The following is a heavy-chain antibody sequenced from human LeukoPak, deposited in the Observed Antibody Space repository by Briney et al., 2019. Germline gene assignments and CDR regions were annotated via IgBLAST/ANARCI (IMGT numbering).Heavy chain of an antibody. Sequence: SETLSLTCAVNGESLSGYYWSWIRQPPGKGLEWIGEINHSGSTNYNPSLKSRVTISVDTSKNQFSLKLSSVTAADTAVYYCALPDYYYYYMDVWGKGTTVTVSS. CDR2: INHSGST. J-gene: IGHJ6*03. CDR1: GESLSGYY. CDR3: ALPDYYYYYMDV. V-gene: IGHV4-34*01.